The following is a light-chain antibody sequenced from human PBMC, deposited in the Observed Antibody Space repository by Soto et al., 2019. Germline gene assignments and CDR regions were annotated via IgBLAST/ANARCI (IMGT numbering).Light chain of an antibody. Sequence: QAVVTQPPSASGTPGQRVTISCSGSSSNIGSRGVNWYQHLPGTAPKLLIYDNNQRPSAVPDRFSGSKSGTSASLAISGLQSADEADYYCATWDVSLHLWLFGGGTKLTVL. J-gene: IGLJ3*02. CDR1: SSNIGSRG. CDR3: ATWDVSLHLWL. V-gene: IGLV1-44*01. CDR2: DNN.